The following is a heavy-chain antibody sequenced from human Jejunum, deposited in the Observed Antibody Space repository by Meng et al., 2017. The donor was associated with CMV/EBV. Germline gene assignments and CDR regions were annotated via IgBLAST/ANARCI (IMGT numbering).Heavy chain of an antibody. Sequence: SGGSIINNNYYWAWIRQAPGKGLEWIAGAFYSGTTYYNPSLKSRVTMSVDTSRNHFSLNLYSMTAADTAVYFCARDYSVHGCHKWFDPWGQGTLVTVSS. CDR2: AFYSGTT. J-gene: IGHJ5*02. V-gene: IGHV4-39*07. CDR3: ARDYSVHGCHKWFDP. CDR1: GGSIINNNYY. D-gene: IGHD5/OR15-5a*01.